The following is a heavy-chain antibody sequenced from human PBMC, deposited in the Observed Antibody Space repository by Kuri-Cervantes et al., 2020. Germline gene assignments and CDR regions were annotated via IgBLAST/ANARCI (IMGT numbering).Heavy chain of an antibody. V-gene: IGHV3-30-3*01. Sequence: GGSLRLSCAASGFTFSSYAMHWVRQAPGKGLEWVAVISYDGSNKYYADSVKGRFTISRDDATNSLYLQMNSLRDDDTAVYYCARTTSPAMGHYFDYWGQGTLVTVSS. CDR1: GFTFSSYA. CDR2: ISYDGSNK. D-gene: IGHD5-18*01. CDR3: ARTTSPAMGHYFDY. J-gene: IGHJ4*02.